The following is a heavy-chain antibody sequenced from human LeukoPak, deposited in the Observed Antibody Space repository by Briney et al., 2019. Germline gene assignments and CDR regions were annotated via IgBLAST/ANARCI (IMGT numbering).Heavy chain of an antibody. D-gene: IGHD1-26*01. J-gene: IGHJ4*01. CDR1: GGSISSSNW. Sequence: SGTLSLTCAVSGGSISSSNWWTWVRQPPGKGLEWIGEIYHNGSTNYSPSLKSRVTISVDKSKNQFSLKLSSVTAADTAVYYCARDRGLGSGSFVFDYWGHGTLVTVSS. V-gene: IGHV4-4*02. CDR3: ARDRGLGSGSFVFDY. CDR2: IYHNGST.